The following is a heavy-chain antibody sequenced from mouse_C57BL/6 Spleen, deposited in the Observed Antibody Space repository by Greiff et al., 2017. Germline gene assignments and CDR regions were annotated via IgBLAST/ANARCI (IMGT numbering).Heavy chain of an antibody. CDR2: INPYNGGT. CDR3: ARRRGDYFDY. V-gene: IGHV1-19*01. CDR1: GYTFTDYY. Sequence: EVQLQQSGPVLVKPGASVKMSCKASGYTFTDYYMNWVKQSHGKSLEWIGVINPYNGGTSYNQKFKGKATLTVDKSSSTAYMELNSLTSEDSAVYYCARRRGDYFDYWGQGTTLTVSS. J-gene: IGHJ2*01.